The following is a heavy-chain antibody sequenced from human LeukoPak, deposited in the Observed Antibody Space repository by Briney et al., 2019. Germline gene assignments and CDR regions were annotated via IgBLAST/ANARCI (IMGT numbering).Heavy chain of an antibody. D-gene: IGHD2-2*01. CDR3: ARAGKRKPAAIPNGFDY. Sequence: SVKVSCKASGGTFSSYAISWVRQAPGQGLEWMGGIIPIFGTANYAQKFQGRVTITTDESTSTAYMELSSLRSEDTAVYYCARAGKRKPAAIPNGFDYWGQGTLVTVSS. CDR2: IIPIFGTA. V-gene: IGHV1-69*05. J-gene: IGHJ4*02. CDR1: GGTFSSYA.